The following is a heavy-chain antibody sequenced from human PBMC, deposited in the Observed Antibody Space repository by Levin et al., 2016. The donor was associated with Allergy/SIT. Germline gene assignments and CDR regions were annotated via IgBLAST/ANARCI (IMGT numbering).Heavy chain of an antibody. J-gene: IGHJ6*03. V-gene: IGHV4-59*01. CDR2: IYYSGST. Sequence: SETLSLTCTVSGGSISSYYWSWIRQPPGKGLEWIGYIYYSGSTNYNPSLKSRVTISVDTSKNQFSLKLSSVTAADTAVYYCARRAAGYCSGGSCYVSLYYYYYMDVWGKGTTVTVSS. D-gene: IGHD2-15*01. CDR3: ARRAAGYCSGGSCYVSLYYYYYMDV. CDR1: GGSISSYY.